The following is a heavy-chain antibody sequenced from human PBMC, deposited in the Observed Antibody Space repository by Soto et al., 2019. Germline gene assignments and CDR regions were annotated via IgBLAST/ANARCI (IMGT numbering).Heavy chain of an antibody. D-gene: IGHD2-15*01. CDR1: GYTFTSYD. J-gene: IGHJ4*02. CDR2: MNPNSGNT. Sequence: ASVNVSCKASGYTFTSYDINWVRQATGQGLEWMGWMNPNSGNTGFAQKFQGRVTMTRDTSISTAYMELNSLSSEDTAVYYCAIVLIHCSADLCYSHYLDYWGQGVLVTVSS. V-gene: IGHV1-8*01. CDR3: AIVLIHCSADLCYSHYLDY.